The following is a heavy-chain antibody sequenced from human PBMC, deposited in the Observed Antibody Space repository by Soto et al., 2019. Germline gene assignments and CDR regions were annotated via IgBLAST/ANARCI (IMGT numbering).Heavy chain of an antibody. Sequence: SETLLLTCTVPGRCISWNYWRWIPQPSGKGLEWIGEINHSGSTNYNPSLKSRVTISVDTSKNQFSLKLSSVAAADTAVYYCASLERTEEADLVADFDYWGQGTLVTVSS. CDR1: GRCISWNY. CDR3: ASLERTEEADLVADFDY. D-gene: IGHD2-8*02. J-gene: IGHJ4*02. V-gene: IGHV4-34*01. CDR2: INHSGST.